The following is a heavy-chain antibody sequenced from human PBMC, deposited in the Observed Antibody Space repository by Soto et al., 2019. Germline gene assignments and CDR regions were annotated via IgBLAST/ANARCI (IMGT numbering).Heavy chain of an antibody. J-gene: IGHJ4*02. D-gene: IGHD3-22*01. CDR3: AKAGPHYYDSSGYYV. Sequence: PVGSLRLSCAASGFTFSSYAMSWVRQAPGKGLEWVSAISGSGGSTYYADSVKGRFTISRDNSKNTLYLQMNSLRAEDTAVYYCAKAGPHYYDSSGYYVWGQGTLVTVSS. CDR2: ISGSGGST. CDR1: GFTFSSYA. V-gene: IGHV3-23*01.